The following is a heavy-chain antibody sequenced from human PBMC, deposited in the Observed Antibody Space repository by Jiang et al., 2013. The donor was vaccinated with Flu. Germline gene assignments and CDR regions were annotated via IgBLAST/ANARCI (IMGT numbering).Heavy chain of an antibody. CDR3: ARTIVVPGVFDWYFDL. D-gene: IGHD3-22*01. CDR1: GFTFMNYD. J-gene: IGHJ2*01. CDR2: VRTAGDT. Sequence: RLSCAASGFTFMNYDMHWVRQATGKGLEWVSAVRTAGDTYYSGSAKGRFTISRENAKNSLYLQMNSLRAGDTAVYYCARTIVVPGVFDWYFDLWGRGTLVTVSS. V-gene: IGHV3-13*01.